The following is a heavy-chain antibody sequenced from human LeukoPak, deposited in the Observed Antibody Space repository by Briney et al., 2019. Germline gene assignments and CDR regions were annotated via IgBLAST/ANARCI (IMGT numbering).Heavy chain of an antibody. J-gene: IGHJ4*02. V-gene: IGHV3-23*01. CDR3: AKDYFSSYSPYYFDY. Sequence: GGSLRLSRAASGFTFSSYAMSWVRQAPGKGLEWVSAISGSGGSTYYADSVKGRFTISRDNSKNTLYLQMNSLRAEDTAVYYCAKDYFSSYSPYYFDYWGQGTLVTVSS. CDR2: ISGSGGST. CDR1: GFTFSSYA. D-gene: IGHD2-15*01.